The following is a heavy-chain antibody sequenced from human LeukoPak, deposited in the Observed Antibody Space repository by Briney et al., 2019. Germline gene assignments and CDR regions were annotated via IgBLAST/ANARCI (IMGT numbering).Heavy chain of an antibody. D-gene: IGHD4-17*01. CDR2: IYSGGST. CDR3: ASGVATVTQYYFDY. J-gene: IGHJ4*02. Sequence: GGSLRLSCAASEFTVSSNYMYWVRQAPGKGLEWVSVIYSGGSTYYADSVKGRFTISRDNSKNTLYLQMNSLKAEDTAVYYCASGVATVTQYYFDYWGQGTLVTVSS. CDR1: EFTVSSNY. V-gene: IGHV3-53*01.